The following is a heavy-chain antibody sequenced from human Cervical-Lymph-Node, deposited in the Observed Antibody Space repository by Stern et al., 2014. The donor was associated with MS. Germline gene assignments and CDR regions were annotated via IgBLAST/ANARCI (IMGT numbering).Heavy chain of an antibody. V-gene: IGHV1-69*06. Sequence: VQLEESGAEVRKPGSSVKVSCKTSGDTFVNYAVSWVRQAPGLGLEWMGGIVPLFGPSTSARKFRDRIHLTADKSSNTTYMELRSLRFEDTAVYYCAREYATSAHPFDFWGQGTLLTVSS. D-gene: IGHD2-2*01. CDR1: GDTFVNYA. CDR2: IVPLFGPS. J-gene: IGHJ4*02. CDR3: AREYATSAHPFDF.